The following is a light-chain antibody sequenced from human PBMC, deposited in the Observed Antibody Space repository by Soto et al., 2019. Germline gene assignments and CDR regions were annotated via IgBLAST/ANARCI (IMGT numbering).Light chain of an antibody. CDR3: QHYGYPQWT. V-gene: IGKV3-20*01. CDR2: GVS. J-gene: IGKJ1*01. Sequence: EIVLTQSPGTLSLSPGERATLSCRASQSGRDMYLAWYQQKPGQPPRLLIYGVSSRAYGIPDRFSGSGSGTDSTLTISRLEPEDFAVYYCQHYGYPQWTFGQGTKVDIK. CDR1: QSGRDMY.